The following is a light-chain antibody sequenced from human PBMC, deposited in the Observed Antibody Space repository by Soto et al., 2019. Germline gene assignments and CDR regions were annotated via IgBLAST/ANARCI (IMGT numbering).Light chain of an antibody. CDR1: SSDVGGYNY. Sequence: QSALTQPPSASGSPGQSVTISCIGTSSDVGGYNYVSWYQQHPGKAHKLMIYEVSKRPSGVPDRFSGSKSGNTASLTVFGLQVEDEADYYCSSYAASNNLGVFGGGTQLTVL. V-gene: IGLV2-8*01. J-gene: IGLJ2*01. CDR2: EVS. CDR3: SSYAASNNLGV.